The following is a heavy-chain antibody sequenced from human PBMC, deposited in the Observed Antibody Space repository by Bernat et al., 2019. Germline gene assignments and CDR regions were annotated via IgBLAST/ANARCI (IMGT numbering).Heavy chain of an antibody. V-gene: IGHV3-7*03. D-gene: IGHD6-13*01. J-gene: IGHJ4*02. CDR1: GFTFSSYW. CDR3: ARGTWLHTAKAAAESY. CDR2: IKQDGSEK. Sequence: EVQLVESGGGLVKPGGSLRLSCAASGFTFSSYWMSWVRQAPGKGLEWVANIKQDGSEKYYVDSVKGRFTISRDNAKNSLYLQMNSLRAEDTAVYYCARGTWLHTAKAAAESYWGQGTLVTVSS.